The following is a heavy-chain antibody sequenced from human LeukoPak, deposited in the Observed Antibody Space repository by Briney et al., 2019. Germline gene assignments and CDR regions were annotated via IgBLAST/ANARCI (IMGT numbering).Heavy chain of an antibody. CDR3: VRGYCRGATCYHFDY. CDR2: FYYSGSD. Sequence: SGTLSLTCTVSGVSITSYYWNWVRQPPGKGLEWIGYFYYSGSDNYNPSLKSRITISVDTSKNQFSLKLSSVAAADTAVYYCVRGYCRGATCYHFDYWGQGTLVTVSS. CDR1: GVSITSYY. J-gene: IGHJ4*02. D-gene: IGHD2-15*01. V-gene: IGHV4-59*01.